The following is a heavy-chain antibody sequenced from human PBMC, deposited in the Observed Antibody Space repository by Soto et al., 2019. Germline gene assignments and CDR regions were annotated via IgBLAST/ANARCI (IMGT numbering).Heavy chain of an antibody. V-gene: IGHV3-30-3*01. CDR2: ISYDGSNK. J-gene: IGHJ4*02. CDR3: ARGRHYYDSSGYFDYFDY. D-gene: IGHD3-22*01. Sequence: QVQLVESGGGVVQPGRSLRLSCAASGFTFSSYAMHWVRQAPGKGLEWVAVISYDGSNKYYADSVKGRFTISRDNSKNTRYLQMNSLRAEDTAVYYCARGRHYYDSSGYFDYFDYWGQGTLVTVSS. CDR1: GFTFSSYA.